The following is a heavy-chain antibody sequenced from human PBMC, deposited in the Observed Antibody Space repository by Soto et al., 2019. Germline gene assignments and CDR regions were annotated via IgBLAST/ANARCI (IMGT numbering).Heavy chain of an antibody. CDR3: ARRPQFSYDRSGYPAYFDY. CDR1: GGSISSGGYY. V-gene: IGHV4-31*03. CDR2: IYYSGST. Sequence: PSETLSLTCTVSGGSISSGGYYWSWIRQHPGKGLEWIGYIYYSGSTYCNPSLKSRVTISVDTSKNQFSLKLSSVTAADTAVYYCARRPQFSYDRSGYPAYFDYWGQGTLVTVSS. J-gene: IGHJ4*02. D-gene: IGHD3-22*01.